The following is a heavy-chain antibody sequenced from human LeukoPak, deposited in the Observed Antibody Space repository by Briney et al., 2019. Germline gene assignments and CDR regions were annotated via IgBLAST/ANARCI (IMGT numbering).Heavy chain of an antibody. CDR3: ARLGYCSGGSCYYRAEYFQH. Sequence: SETLSLTCAVYGGSFSGYYWSWIRQPPGKGLEWIGEINHSGSTNYNPSLKSRVTISVDTSKNQFSLKLSSVTAADTAVYYCARLGYCSGGSCYYRAEYFQHWGQGTLVTVSS. D-gene: IGHD2-15*01. J-gene: IGHJ1*01. CDR2: INHSGST. CDR1: GGSFSGYY. V-gene: IGHV4-34*01.